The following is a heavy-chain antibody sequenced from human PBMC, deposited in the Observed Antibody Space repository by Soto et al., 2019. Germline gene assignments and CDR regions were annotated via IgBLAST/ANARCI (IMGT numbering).Heavy chain of an antibody. CDR3: ARGASGSGYELGHFDY. Sequence: GGSLRLSCAASGFTFSSYSMNWVRQAPGKGLEWVSYISSSSTIYYADSVKGRFTISRDNAKNSLYLQMNSLRDEDTAVYYCARGASGSGYELGHFDYWGQGTLVTVSS. D-gene: IGHD5-12*01. J-gene: IGHJ4*02. V-gene: IGHV3-48*02. CDR2: ISSSSTI. CDR1: GFTFSSYS.